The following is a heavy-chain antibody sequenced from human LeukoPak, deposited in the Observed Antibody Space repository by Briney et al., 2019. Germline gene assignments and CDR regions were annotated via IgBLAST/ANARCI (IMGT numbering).Heavy chain of an antibody. CDR3: AKDPSYYDYVWGSYRPTYFDY. D-gene: IGHD3-16*02. Sequence: PGRSLRLSCAASGFTFDDYAMHWVRQAPGKGLVWVSGISWNSGSIGYADSVKGRFTISRDTAKNSLYLQMNSLRAEDTALYYCAKDPSYYDYVWGSYRPTYFDYWGQGTLVTVSS. J-gene: IGHJ4*02. V-gene: IGHV3-9*01. CDR1: GFTFDDYA. CDR2: ISWNSGSI.